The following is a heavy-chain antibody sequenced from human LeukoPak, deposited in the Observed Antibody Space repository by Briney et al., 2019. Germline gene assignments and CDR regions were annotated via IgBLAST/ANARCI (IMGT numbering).Heavy chain of an antibody. J-gene: IGHJ5*02. D-gene: IGHD3-3*01. CDR1: GYTFTGYY. CDR3: ARGRLGSGYRTNWFDP. CDR2: INPNSGGT. Sequence: ASVKVSCKASGYTFTGYYMHWVRQAPGQGLEWMGWINPNSGGTNYAQKFQGRVTMTRDTSISTAYMELSRLRSDDTAVYYCARGRLGSGYRTNWFDPWGQGTLVTVSS. V-gene: IGHV1-2*02.